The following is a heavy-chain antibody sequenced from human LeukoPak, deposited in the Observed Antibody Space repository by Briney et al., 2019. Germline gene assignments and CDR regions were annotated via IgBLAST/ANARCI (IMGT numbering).Heavy chain of an antibody. CDR2: IYGGGST. V-gene: IGHV3-53*01. CDR3: AKGPRPGSSGYPNLDS. Sequence: PGGSLRLSCAASGFTVSSNYMNWVRRAPGKGLEWVSLIYGGGSTNYADSVKGRFTISRDSTKNTLYLQMNSLRAEDTAVYYCAKGPRPGSSGYPNLDSWGQGTPVTVSS. J-gene: IGHJ4*02. CDR1: GFTVSSNY. D-gene: IGHD3-22*01.